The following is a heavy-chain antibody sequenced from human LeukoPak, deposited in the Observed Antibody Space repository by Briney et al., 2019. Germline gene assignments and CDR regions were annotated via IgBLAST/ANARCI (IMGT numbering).Heavy chain of an antibody. CDR1: GFSFSTYV. CDR2: TAHDESQK. V-gene: IGHV3-30*18. Sequence: PGGSLRLYCAASGFSFSTYVMHWVRQAPGKGLEWVAVTAHDESQKYYADSVNGRFTISGDNSKNALYLQMNSLRAEDTAVYYCAKDFGDYSGWFFDYWGQGTLVTVSS. CDR3: AKDFGDYSGWFFDY. J-gene: IGHJ4*02. D-gene: IGHD6-19*01.